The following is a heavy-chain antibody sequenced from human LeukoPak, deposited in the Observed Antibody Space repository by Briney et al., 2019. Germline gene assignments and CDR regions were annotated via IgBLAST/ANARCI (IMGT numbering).Heavy chain of an antibody. D-gene: IGHD6-13*01. J-gene: IGHJ6*02. CDR3: ARKGDIAAAGLPYYYYYYGMDV. V-gene: IGHV3-30*04. CDR2: ISYDGSNK. Sequence: GGSLRLSCAASGFTFSSYAMHWVRQAPGKGLEWVAVISYDGSNKYYADSVKGRFTISRDNSKNTLYLQMNSLRAEDTAVYYCARKGDIAAAGLPYYYYYYGMDVWGQGTTVTVSS. CDR1: GFTFSSYA.